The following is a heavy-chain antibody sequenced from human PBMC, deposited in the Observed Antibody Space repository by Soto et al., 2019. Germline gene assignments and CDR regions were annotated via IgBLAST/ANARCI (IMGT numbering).Heavy chain of an antibody. D-gene: IGHD3-10*01. CDR2: ISSSSSYT. V-gene: IGHV3-11*05. CDR1: GFTFSDYY. CDR3: ARGRDVLLWFGELRGPFDY. J-gene: IGHJ4*02. Sequence: GGSLRLSCAASGFTFSDYYMSWIRQAPGKGLEWVSYISSSSSYTNYADSVKGRFTISRDNAKNSLYLQMNSLRAEDTAVYYCARGRDVLLWFGELRGPFDYWGQGTLVTVSS.